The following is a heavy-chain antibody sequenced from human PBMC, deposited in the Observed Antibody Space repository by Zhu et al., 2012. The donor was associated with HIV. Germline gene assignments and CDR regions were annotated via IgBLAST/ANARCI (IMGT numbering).Heavy chain of an antibody. V-gene: IGHV4-38-2*01. CDR2: IFHSGSP. CDR1: RYSISRGYY. J-gene: IGHJ4*02. CDR3: ASSSSGYGYFDY. Sequence: QVQLQESGPRLVKFSQTLSLTCGVSRYSISRGYYWAWMRQPPGKGLEWIATIFHSGSPHYNPSLKNRVSVSVDTSKNQYSLKLTSVTAADTAVYYCASSSSGYGYFDYWGRGALVTVSS. D-gene: IGHD5-18*01.